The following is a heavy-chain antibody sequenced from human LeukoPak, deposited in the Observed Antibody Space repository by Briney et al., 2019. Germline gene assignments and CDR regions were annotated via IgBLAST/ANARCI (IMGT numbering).Heavy chain of an antibody. J-gene: IGHJ6*02. Sequence: SVKVSCKASGGTFSSYAISWVRQAPGQGLEWMGGIIPIFGTANYAQKSQGRVTITADESTSTAYMEMSSLRSEDTAVYYCARNYGDYVMDYYYYGMDVWGQGTTVTVSS. CDR1: GGTFSSYA. V-gene: IGHV1-69*13. CDR3: ARNYGDYVMDYYYYGMDV. CDR2: IIPIFGTA. D-gene: IGHD4-17*01.